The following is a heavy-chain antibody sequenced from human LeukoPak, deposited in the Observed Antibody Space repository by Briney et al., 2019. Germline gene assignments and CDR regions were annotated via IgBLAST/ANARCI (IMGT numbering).Heavy chain of an antibody. CDR3: AKAFGWELTDSVDY. CDR2: ISGSGGST. V-gene: IGHV3-23*01. CDR1: GFTFSSYA. J-gene: IGHJ4*02. Sequence: TGGSLRLSCAASGFTFSSYAMSWVRQAPGKGLEWVSAISGSGGSTYYADSVKGRFTISRDNSKNTLYLQMNSLRAEDTAVYYCAKAFGWELTDSVDYWGQGTLVTVSS. D-gene: IGHD1-26*01.